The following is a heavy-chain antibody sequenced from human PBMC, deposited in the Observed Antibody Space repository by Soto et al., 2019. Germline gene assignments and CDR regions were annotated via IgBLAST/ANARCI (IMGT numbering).Heavy chain of an antibody. Sequence: EVQLVESGGGLVQPGGSLRLSCAASGFTFSSYSMNWVRQAPGKGLEWVSYISSSSSTIYYADSVKGRFTISRDNAKNSLYLQINSLRAEDTAVYYCVRTTILTGYYKSYYFDYWVQGTLVTVSS. V-gene: IGHV3-48*01. CDR1: GFTFSSYS. J-gene: IGHJ4*02. CDR2: ISSSSSTI. CDR3: VRTTILTGYYKSYYFDY. D-gene: IGHD3-9*01.